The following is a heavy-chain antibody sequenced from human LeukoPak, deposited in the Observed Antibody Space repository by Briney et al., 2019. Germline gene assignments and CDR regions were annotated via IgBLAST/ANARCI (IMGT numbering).Heavy chain of an antibody. J-gene: IGHJ4*02. D-gene: IGHD4-17*01. Sequence: PSETLSLTCTVSGGSISTYFWIWIRQPPGKGLEWIGYTHYSGSSAYNPSLKSRVTLSLGTSRNQASLRLSSVTTADTAVYYCADDYGDWGQGTLVTVSS. V-gene: IGHV4-59*01. CDR1: GGSISTYF. CDR2: THYSGSS. CDR3: ADDYGD.